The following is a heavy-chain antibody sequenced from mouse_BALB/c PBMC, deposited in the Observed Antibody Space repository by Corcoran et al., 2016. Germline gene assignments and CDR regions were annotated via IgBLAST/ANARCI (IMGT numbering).Heavy chain of an antibody. V-gene: IGHV1S136*01. CDR1: GYTFTSYV. CDR3: AREVPGGNPFDY. J-gene: IGHJ2*01. Sequence: EVQLQQSGPEVVKPGASVKMSCKASGYTFTSYVLHCVQQKPGQGLEWIGYIYPYNDGTKYTEKFKGKATLTSDKSSSTAYMELSSLTSEDSAVYYCAREVPGGNPFDYWGQGTTLTVSS. CDR2: IYPYNDGT.